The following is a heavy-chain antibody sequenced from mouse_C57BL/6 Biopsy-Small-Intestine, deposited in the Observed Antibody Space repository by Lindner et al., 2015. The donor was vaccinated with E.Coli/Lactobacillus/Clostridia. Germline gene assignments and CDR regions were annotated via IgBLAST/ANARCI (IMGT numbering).Heavy chain of an antibody. CDR2: ISAYNGNT. CDR1: GYNFNSYG. J-gene: IGHJ4*01. CDR3: ARGHPPSI. D-gene: IGHD2-10*02. Sequence: SVKVSCKGSGYNFNSYGISWIRQAPGQGLEWMGWISAYNGNTNYAQKFQGRVTMTRNTSITTAYMELSTLRSDDTAVYYCARGHPPSIWGQGTLVAVSS. V-gene: IGHV14-1*02.